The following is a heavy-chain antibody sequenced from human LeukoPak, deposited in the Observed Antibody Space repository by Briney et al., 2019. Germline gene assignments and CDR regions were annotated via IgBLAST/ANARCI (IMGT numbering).Heavy chain of an antibody. CDR1: GYTFTSYY. J-gene: IGHJ4*02. D-gene: IGHD5-24*01. Sequence: ASVKVSCKAYGYTFTSYYMHWMRQAPGQGLEWMGIINPSGGSTSYAQKFQRRVTMTRDTVTSTVYMELSSLRSVDTAVYYCARGRDGYNCDYWGQGTLVTVSS. CDR2: INPSGGST. V-gene: IGHV1-46*01. CDR3: ARGRDGYNCDY.